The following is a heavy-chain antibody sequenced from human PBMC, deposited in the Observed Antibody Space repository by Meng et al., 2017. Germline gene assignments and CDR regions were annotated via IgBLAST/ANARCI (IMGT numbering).Heavy chain of an antibody. CDR3: ARGSYSFDS. V-gene: IGHV6-1*01. J-gene: IGHJ4*02. D-gene: IGHD1-26*01. CDR2: AYYRSKWYH. CDR1: GDSVSSNSAA. Sequence: LQQSGQGLVNPSQTLSLICAISGDSVSSNSAAWNWIRQSPSRGLEWLGRAYYRSKWYHDYAESVKSRISIDPDTSKNQFSLQLRSVTPEDSAVYYCARGSYSFDSWGQRTLVTVSS.